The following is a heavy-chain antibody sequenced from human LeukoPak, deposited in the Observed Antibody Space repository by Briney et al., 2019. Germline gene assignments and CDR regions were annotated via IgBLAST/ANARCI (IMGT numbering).Heavy chain of an antibody. V-gene: IGHV3-21*01. CDR3: ARGNVGARDYYFDY. Sequence: GGSLRLSCAASGFTFSRYSMNWVHQAPGKGLEGVSFISSSSSYIYYADSVKGRFTISRDNAKNSLYLQMNSLRAEDTAVYYCARGNVGARDYYFDYWGQGTLVTVSS. D-gene: IGHD1-26*01. CDR1: GFTFSRYS. J-gene: IGHJ4*02. CDR2: ISSSSSYI.